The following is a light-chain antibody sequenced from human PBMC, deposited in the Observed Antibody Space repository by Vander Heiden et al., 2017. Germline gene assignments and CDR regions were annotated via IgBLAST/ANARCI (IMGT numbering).Light chain of an antibody. CDR2: EGG. Sequence: QSALTHPAPVSGSPGQSHTISRNGTSSDIGTYNLVSWYQHHPGKAPKLMIYEGGKRPSGVSNRFSGSKSGNTASLTISGLQADDEADYFCCSYAGTGTPYVFGTGTKVTVL. V-gene: IGLV2-23*01. CDR3: CSYAGTGTPYV. CDR1: SSDIGTYNL. J-gene: IGLJ1*01.